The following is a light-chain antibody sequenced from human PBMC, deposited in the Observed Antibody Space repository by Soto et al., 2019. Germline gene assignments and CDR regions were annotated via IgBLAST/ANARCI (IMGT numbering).Light chain of an antibody. J-gene: IGKJ1*01. CDR2: GAS. V-gene: IGKV3-11*01. Sequence: EIVLTQSPATLSLSPGERATLSCRASQSVSSYLAWYQQKPGQAPRLLIYGASNRATGIPARFSGSGSGTDFTLTISGLEPEDFAVYYCQQRSNWPRTWTFGQGTKVEIK. CDR1: QSVSSY. CDR3: QQRSNWPRTWT.